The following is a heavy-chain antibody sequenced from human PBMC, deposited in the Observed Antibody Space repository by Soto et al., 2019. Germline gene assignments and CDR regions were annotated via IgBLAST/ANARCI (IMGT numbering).Heavy chain of an antibody. CDR3: SRLDAFDI. V-gene: IGHV3-48*02. D-gene: IGHD1-1*01. Sequence: EVQLVESGGGLVQPGGSLRLSCAASGFTFSIYNMNWVRQAPGKGLEWVSYISSSSSTIYYADSVKGRFTVSRDNAKNSLYLQINSLRDEDTAVYYCSRLDAFDIWGQGTMFTVSS. CDR1: GFTFSIYN. J-gene: IGHJ3*02. CDR2: ISSSSSTI.